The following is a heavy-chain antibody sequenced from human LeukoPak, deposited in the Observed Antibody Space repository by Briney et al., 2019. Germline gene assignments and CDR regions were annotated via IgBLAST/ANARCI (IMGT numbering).Heavy chain of an antibody. CDR1: GYSFPSYG. D-gene: IGHD2-2*01. V-gene: IGHV1-18*01. CDR3: ARVVPAATLQSRLNWFDP. Sequence: ASVKVSCKASGYSFPSYGISWVRQAPGQGPEWMGWISPYNDNTNYAQKLQGRAALTTDTSTSTAYMELRSLRSDDTAVYYCARVVPAATLQSRLNWFDPWGQGTLVTVSS. J-gene: IGHJ5*02. CDR2: ISPYNDNT.